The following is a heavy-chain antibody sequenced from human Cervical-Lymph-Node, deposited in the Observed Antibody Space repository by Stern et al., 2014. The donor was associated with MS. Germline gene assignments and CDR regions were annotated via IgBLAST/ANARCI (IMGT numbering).Heavy chain of an antibody. CDR3: ARGLGLASALENWLDP. CDR1: GYNFRGYY. Sequence: QLVQSGAEVKKPGASLKVSCKASGYNFRGYYIHWVRQAPGQGLEWMGRINPSNGATKYTQKFQGRVTMTRDTSSSTAYLEVSELRSDDTAVFYCARGLGLASALENWLDPWGQGTLVSVSS. CDR2: INPSNGAT. D-gene: IGHD6-13*01. J-gene: IGHJ5*02. V-gene: IGHV1-2*06.